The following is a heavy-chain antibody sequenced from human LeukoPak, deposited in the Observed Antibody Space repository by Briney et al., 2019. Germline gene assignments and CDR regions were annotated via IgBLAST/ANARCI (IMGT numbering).Heavy chain of an antibody. CDR2: IYTSGST. V-gene: IGHV4-4*09. CDR1: GGSISSYY. D-gene: IGHD6-13*01. Sequence: SETLSLTCTVSGGSISSYYWSWIRQPPGKGLEWIGYIYTSGSTNYNPSLKSRVTIAVDTSKNQFSLRLSSVTAADTAVYYCARRRIAAADHHWFDPWGQGTLVTVSS. J-gene: IGHJ5*02. CDR3: ARRRIAAADHHWFDP.